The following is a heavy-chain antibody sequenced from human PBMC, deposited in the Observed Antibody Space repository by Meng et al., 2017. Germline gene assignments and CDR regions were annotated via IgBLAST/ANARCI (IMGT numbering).Heavy chain of an antibody. Sequence: QGQLQLWGAGLFKPSETLSLTCAVYGGSFSGYYWSWIRQPPGKGLEWIGEINHSGSTNYNPSLKSRVTISVDTSKNQFSLKLSSVTAADTAVYYCARGRWRGNRFDPWGQGTLVTVSS. J-gene: IGHJ5*02. CDR1: GGSFSGYY. CDR2: INHSGST. CDR3: ARGRWRGNRFDP. D-gene: IGHD3-10*01. V-gene: IGHV4-34*01.